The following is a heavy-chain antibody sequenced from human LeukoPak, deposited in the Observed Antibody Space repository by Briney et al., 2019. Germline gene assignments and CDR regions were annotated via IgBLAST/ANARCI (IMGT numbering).Heavy chain of an antibody. CDR3: AIIRGSDWNYVGNFDY. CDR1: GFTVSSNY. J-gene: IGHJ4*02. CDR2: IYSGGST. Sequence: PGGSLRLSCAASGFTVSSNYMSWVRQAPGKGLEWVSVIYSGGSTYYADSVKGRFTISRDNSKNTLYLQMNSLRAEDTAVYYCAIIRGSDWNYVGNFDYWGQGTLVTVSS. D-gene: IGHD1-7*01. V-gene: IGHV3-66*01.